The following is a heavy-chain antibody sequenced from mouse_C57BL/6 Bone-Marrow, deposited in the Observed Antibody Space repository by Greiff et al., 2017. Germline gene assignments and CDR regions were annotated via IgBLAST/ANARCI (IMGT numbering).Heavy chain of an antibody. CDR3: AREMVTTYYAMDY. Sequence: VQLQQPGAELVKPGASVTMSCKASGYTFTSYWITWVKQRPGQGLEWIGDIYPGSGSTNYNEKFKSKATLTVDTSSSTAYMQLSSLTSEDSAVYYCAREMVTTYYAMDYWGQGTSVTVSS. V-gene: IGHV1-55*01. J-gene: IGHJ4*01. D-gene: IGHD2-1*01. CDR1: GYTFTSYW. CDR2: IYPGSGST.